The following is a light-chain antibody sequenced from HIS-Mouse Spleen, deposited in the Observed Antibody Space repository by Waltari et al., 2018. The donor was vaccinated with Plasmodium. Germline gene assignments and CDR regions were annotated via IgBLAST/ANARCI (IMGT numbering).Light chain of an antibody. CDR2: SKN. CDR1: SSNIGSND. Sequence: QSVLTQPPSASGTPGQRVTISCSGSSSNIGSNDVNWYQQLPGTAPKLLIYSKNQRPSGVPDRFSGSKSGTSASLAISGLQSEDEADYYCAAWDDSLNGPVFGGGTKLTVL. J-gene: IGLJ2*01. CDR3: AAWDDSLNGPV. V-gene: IGLV1-44*01.